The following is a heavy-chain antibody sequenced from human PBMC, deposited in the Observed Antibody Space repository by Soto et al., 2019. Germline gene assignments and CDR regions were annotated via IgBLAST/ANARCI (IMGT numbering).Heavy chain of an antibody. CDR1: GGTFSSYT. J-gene: IGHJ5*02. D-gene: IGHD3-22*01. Sequence: QVQLVQSGAEVKKPGSSVKVSCKASGGTFSSYTISWVRQAPGQGLEWMGRIIPILGIANYAQKFQGRVTITADKSPSRAYLELSSLRSEATAVYYCARAQYYDSSGYLNWFDPWGQGTLVTVSS. V-gene: IGHV1-69*02. CDR2: IIPILGIA. CDR3: ARAQYYDSSGYLNWFDP.